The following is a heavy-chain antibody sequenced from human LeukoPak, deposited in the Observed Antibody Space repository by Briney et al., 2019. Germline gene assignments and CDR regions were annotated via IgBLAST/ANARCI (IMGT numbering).Heavy chain of an antibody. CDR2: INYGGTT. V-gene: IGHV4-39*02. D-gene: IGHD3-10*01. J-gene: IGHJ4*02. CDR1: GGSISSSDYY. CDR3: ARYVVSGSGRYYFDY. Sequence: SETLSLTCKVSGGSISSSDYYWSWIRQPPGRELEWIASINYGGTTYYKPSLKSRVTISVDTSKNHFSLRLSSVTAADTAVYLCARYVVSGSGRYYFDYWGQGSLVTVSS.